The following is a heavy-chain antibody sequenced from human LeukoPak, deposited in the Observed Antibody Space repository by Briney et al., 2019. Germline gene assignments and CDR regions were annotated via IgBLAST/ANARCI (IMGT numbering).Heavy chain of an antibody. Sequence: SVTVSSKAAAGTFISYAISWVRQAPGQGRQWMGRIIPILGIANYAQKFQGRVTITADKYKSTAYMELSSVRSEDTAVYYCARGSSSSHYYGMEVWGKGITVTV. V-gene: IGHV1-69*04. CDR2: IIPILGIA. D-gene: IGHD6-13*01. J-gene: IGHJ6*04. CDR3: ARGSSSSHYYGMEV. CDR1: AGTFISYA.